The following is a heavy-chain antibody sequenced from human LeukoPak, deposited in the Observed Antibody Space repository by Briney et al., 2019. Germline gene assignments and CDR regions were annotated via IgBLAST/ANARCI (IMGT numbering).Heavy chain of an antibody. CDR2: INQDGSDK. J-gene: IGHJ4*02. V-gene: IGHV3-7*01. D-gene: IGHD1-26*01. CDR1: GFTFSSYW. CDR3: ARDLSGSPFDY. Sequence: GGSLRLSCVASGFTFSSYWMSWLRQAPGKGLEWVANINQDGSDKYYVDSVRGRFTISRDNAKRSLYLQMNSLRAEDTAVYYCARDLSGSPFDYWGQGTLVTVSS.